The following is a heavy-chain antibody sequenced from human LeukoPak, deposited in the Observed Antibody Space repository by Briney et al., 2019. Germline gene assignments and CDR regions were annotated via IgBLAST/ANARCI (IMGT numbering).Heavy chain of an antibody. V-gene: IGHV3-48*01. CDR1: GFTFSSYA. CDR2: ISSSSGTI. CDR3: ARVGEKAFHLWPEIDY. Sequence: GGSLRLSCAASGFTFSSYAMNWVRQAPGKGLEWVAYISSSSGTIYYTDSVKGRFTISRDNAKNSVFLQMSSLSGGDTAVYYCARVGEKAFHLWPEIDYWGQGTLVTVSS. D-gene: IGHD5-24*01. J-gene: IGHJ4*02.